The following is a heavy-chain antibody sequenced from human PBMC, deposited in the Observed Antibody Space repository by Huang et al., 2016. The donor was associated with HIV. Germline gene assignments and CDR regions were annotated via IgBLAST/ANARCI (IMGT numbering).Heavy chain of an antibody. CDR2: VFYGGNP. V-gene: IGHV4-39*01. D-gene: IGHD3-16*01. Sequence: QLQLQESGPGLVRPSETLSLTCSVSGGSVNSGYYYWGWIRQPPGKGLEWIASVFYGGNPFYNPSLKSRVSMSVDTSKKRFSLNLSSVTAADTAAYFCARLPFDYVWGTQRQTALDELDVWGQGTMVTVSS. CDR3: ARLPFDYVWGTQRQTALDELDV. CDR1: GGSVNSGYYY. J-gene: IGHJ3*01.